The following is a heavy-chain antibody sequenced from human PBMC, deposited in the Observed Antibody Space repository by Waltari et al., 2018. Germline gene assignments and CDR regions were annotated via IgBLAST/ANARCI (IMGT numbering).Heavy chain of an antibody. V-gene: IGHV3-23*04. CDR2: IRGSGGST. CDR1: GFTFSSYA. Sequence: EVQLVESGGGLVQPGGSLRLSCAASGFTFSSYAMSWVSQAPGKGLEWVSAIRGSGGSTYYADAVKGRFTISRDNSKNTLYLQMNSLRAEDTAVYYCAKAWSGEGVHGVDYWGQGTLVTVSS. J-gene: IGHJ4*02. D-gene: IGHD3-10*01. CDR3: AKAWSGEGVHGVDY.